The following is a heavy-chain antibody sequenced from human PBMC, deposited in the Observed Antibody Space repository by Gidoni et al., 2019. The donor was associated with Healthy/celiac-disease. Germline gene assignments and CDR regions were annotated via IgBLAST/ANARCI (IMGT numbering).Heavy chain of an antibody. Sequence: QVQLVPSGAEVKKPGASVQVSCTASGYAFTSYDINWVRQATGQGLEWMGWMNPNSGNTGYAQKFQGRVTMTRNTSISTAYMELSSLRSEDTAVYYCARGGGYYDSSGYDYWGQGTLDTVSS. V-gene: IGHV1-8*01. CDR1: GYAFTSYD. J-gene: IGHJ4*02. CDR2: MNPNSGNT. CDR3: ARGGGYYDSSGYDY. D-gene: IGHD3-22*01.